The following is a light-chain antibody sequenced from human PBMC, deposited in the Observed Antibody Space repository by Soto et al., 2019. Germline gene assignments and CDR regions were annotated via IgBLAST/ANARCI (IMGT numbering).Light chain of an antibody. CDR3: GAWDGSLRAWL. J-gene: IGLJ3*02. CDR1: SSNIGTHS. Sequence: QAVLTQPPSASGTPGQRVTISCSGSSSNIGTHSVNWYQQLPGTAAKLLIYSNTQRPSGVPDRFSGSKSGTSASLAISGLQSEDENDYYCGAWDGSLRAWLFGGGTKLTVL. V-gene: IGLV1-44*01. CDR2: SNT.